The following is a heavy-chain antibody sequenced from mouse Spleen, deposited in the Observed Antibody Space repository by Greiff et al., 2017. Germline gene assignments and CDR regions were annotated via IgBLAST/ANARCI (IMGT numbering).Heavy chain of an antibody. V-gene: IGHV1-22*01. CDR2: INPNNGGT. CDR1: GYTFTDYN. Sequence: VQLQQSGPELVKPGASVKMSCKASGYTFTDYNMHWVKQSHGKSLEWIGYINPNNGGTSYNQKFKGKATLTVNKSSSTAYMELRSLTSEDSAVYYCARRTTVGNYFDYWGQGTTLTVSS. CDR3: ARRTTVGNYFDY. D-gene: IGHD1-1*01. J-gene: IGHJ2*01.